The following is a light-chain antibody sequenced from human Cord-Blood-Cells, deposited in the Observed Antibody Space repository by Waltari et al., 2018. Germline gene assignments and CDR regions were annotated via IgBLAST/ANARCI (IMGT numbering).Light chain of an antibody. CDR2: DAS. J-gene: IGKJ1*01. V-gene: IGKV1-5*01. Sequence: DIQMTQSPSTLSASVGDRVTITCRASQRISSWLAWYQQKPGKAPKLLIYDASSLESGVPSRFSGSGSGTEVTLTISSLQPDDFATYYCQQDNSYSWTFGQGTKVEIK. CDR1: QRISSW. CDR3: QQDNSYSWT.